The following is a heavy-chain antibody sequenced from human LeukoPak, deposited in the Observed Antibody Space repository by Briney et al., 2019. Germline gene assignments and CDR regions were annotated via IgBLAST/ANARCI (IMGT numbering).Heavy chain of an antibody. D-gene: IGHD2-15*01. CDR3: ARYCNAGACSMFKTFDV. J-gene: IGHJ3*01. Sequence: SETLSLTCTVSGDSINSAIYCWGWIRQPPGKDLEWIGTICHSGNTYYNPSLKSRVTVSVDTSKSQLSLRLNSVTAADTSVYYCARYCNAGACSMFKTFDVWGQGTMVTVSS. V-gene: IGHV4-39*01. CDR2: ICHSGNT. CDR1: GDSINSAIYC.